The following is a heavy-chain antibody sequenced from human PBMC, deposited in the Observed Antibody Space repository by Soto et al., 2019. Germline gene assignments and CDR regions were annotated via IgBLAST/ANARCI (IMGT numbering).Heavy chain of an antibody. CDR1: GGTFSSYA. CDR3: ARAVEPRIVVATFDL. V-gene: IGHV1-69*01. D-gene: IGHD2-21*01. J-gene: IGHJ2*01. Sequence: QVQLVQSGAEVKKPGSSVKVSCKASGGTFSSYAISWVRQAPGQGLEWMGGIIPIFGTANYAQKFQGGVTITADESTSTAYGELSGMRSENRAVYYCARAVEPRIVVATFDLGGRGTLVTVPS. CDR2: IIPIFGTA.